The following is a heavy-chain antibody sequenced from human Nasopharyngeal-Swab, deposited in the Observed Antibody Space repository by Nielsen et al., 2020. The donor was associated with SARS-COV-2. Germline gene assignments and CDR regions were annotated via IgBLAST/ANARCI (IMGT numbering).Heavy chain of an antibody. Sequence: VRQMPGKGLEWMGRIDPSDSYTNYSPSFQGHVTISADKSISTAYLQWSSLKASDTAMYYCARQFRGYYDSSGPLSWFDPWGPGTLVTVSS. CDR2: IDPSDSYT. J-gene: IGHJ5*02. CDR3: ARQFRGYYDSSGPLSWFDP. V-gene: IGHV5-10-1*01. D-gene: IGHD3-22*01.